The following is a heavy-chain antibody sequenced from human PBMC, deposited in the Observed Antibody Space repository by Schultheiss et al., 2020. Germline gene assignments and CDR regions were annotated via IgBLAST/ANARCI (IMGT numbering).Heavy chain of an antibody. Sequence: GGSLRLSCAASGFTFSSYAMSWVRQAPGKGLEWVSGISWNSGNIAYVDSVKGRFTISRDNAKNSLYLQMNSLRAEDTAVYYCARDETVETYYYYYYGMDVWGQGTTVTV. CDR2: ISWNSGNI. CDR3: ARDETVETYYYYYYGMDV. J-gene: IGHJ6*02. V-gene: IGHV3-21*01. CDR1: GFTFSSYA. D-gene: IGHD4-23*01.